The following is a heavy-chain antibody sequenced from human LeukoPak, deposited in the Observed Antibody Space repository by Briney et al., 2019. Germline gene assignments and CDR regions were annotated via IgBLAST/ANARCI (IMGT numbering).Heavy chain of an antibody. D-gene: IGHD6-19*01. CDR1: VGSFSGYY. V-gene: IGHV4-34*01. CDR2: INHSGST. J-gene: IGHJ1*01. CDR3: ARVRAYSSGLYGYFQH. Sequence: SETLSLTCAVYVGSFSGYYWSWIRQPPGKGLEWIGEINHSGSTNYNPSLKSRVTISVDTSKNQFSLKLSSVTAADTAVYYCARVRAYSSGLYGYFQHWGQGTLVTVSS.